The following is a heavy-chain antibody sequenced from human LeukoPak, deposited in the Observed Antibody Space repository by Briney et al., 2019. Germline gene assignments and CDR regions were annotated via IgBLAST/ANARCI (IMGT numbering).Heavy chain of an antibody. CDR2: ISSRGSIR. CDR1: AFTFSSFE. D-gene: IGHD6-13*01. V-gene: IGHV3-48*03. CDR3: ARENGIAAAGLDY. Sequence: PGGSLRHSCAASAFTFSSFEMNWVRQAPGKGLEWVSYISSRGSIRYYADSVKGRFTISRDNAKNSLYLQMNSLSADDTAVYYCARENGIAAAGLDYWGQGSLVTVSS. J-gene: IGHJ4*02.